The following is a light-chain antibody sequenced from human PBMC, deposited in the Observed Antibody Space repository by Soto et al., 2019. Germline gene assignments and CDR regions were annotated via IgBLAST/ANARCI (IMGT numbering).Light chain of an antibody. CDR1: QSISSY. CDR3: QQSYSTPPWT. V-gene: IGKV1-39*01. Sequence: DIQMTQSPSSLSASVGDRVTITCRASQSISSYLNWYLQKPGKAPELLIYAASSLQGGVPSRFSGSGSGTDFTLTISSLQPEDFATYYCQQSYSTPPWTFGQGTKVEI. J-gene: IGKJ1*01. CDR2: AAS.